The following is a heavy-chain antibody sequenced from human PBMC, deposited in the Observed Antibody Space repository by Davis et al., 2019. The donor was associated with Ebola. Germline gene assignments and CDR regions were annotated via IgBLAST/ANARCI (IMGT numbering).Heavy chain of an antibody. CDR1: GFTFNNAW. D-gene: IGHD2-21*02. CDR2: IKCKTDGGTT. CDR3: TAGLGLTDNDY. V-gene: IGHV3-15*01. Sequence: GESLKISCTGSGFTFNNAWMTWVRQAPGKGLEWVARIKCKTDGGTTDYAAPVKGRFTISRDDSKNTVFLQMNSLESEDTAVYYCTAGLGLTDNDYWGQGTLVTVSS. J-gene: IGHJ4*01.